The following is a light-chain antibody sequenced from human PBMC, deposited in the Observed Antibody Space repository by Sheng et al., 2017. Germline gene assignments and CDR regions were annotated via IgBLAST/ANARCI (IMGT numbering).Light chain of an antibody. CDR1: ESISGS. J-gene: IGKJ4*01. V-gene: IGKV1-5*03. Sequence: DIQMTQSPSTLSASVGDRVTITCRASESISGSLAWYQQKPGKAPNLLIYKASSLGSEVPSRFSGSGSGTEFTLTISSLQSDDFATYYCQQYNSYSITFGGGTKVEIK. CDR2: KAS. CDR3: QQYNSYSIT.